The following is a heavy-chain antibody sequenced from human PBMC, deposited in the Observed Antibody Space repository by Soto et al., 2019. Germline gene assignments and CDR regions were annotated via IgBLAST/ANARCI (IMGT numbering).Heavy chain of an antibody. J-gene: IGHJ2*01. V-gene: IGHV4-31*03. CDR1: GGSISSGGYY. CDR3: ARGSQPDDYGDSDYWYFDL. D-gene: IGHD4-17*01. CDR2: IYYSGST. Sequence: QVQLQESGPGLVKPSQTLSLTCTVSGGSISSGGYYWSWIRQHPGKGLEWIGYIYYSGSTYYNPSLKSRVTISVDTSKNQFSLKLSSVTAADTAVYYCARGSQPDDYGDSDYWYFDLWGRGTLVTVSS.